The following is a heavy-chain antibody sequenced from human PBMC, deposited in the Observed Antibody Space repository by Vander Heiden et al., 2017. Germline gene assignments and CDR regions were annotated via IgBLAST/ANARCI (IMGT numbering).Heavy chain of an antibody. D-gene: IGHD3-3*01. J-gene: IGHJ4*02. Sequence: EVRLVEAGGGLIQPGGSLRRSCAASGFPASSNNMSWVRQAPGKGLDWFSVIYSGGSTYYADSVKGRFTISRDNSKNTLYLQMNSLRAEDTAVYYCASSPVYYDFWSGYGGVVHWGQGTLVTVSS. CDR3: ASSPVYYDFWSGYGGVVH. CDR1: GFPASSNN. V-gene: IGHV3-53*01. CDR2: IYSGGST.